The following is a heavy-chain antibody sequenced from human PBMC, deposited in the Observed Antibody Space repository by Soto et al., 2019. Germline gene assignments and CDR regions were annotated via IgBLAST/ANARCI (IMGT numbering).Heavy chain of an antibody. V-gene: IGHV4-59*08. CDR2: IYYSGST. CDR1: GGSISSYY. D-gene: IGHD6-19*01. J-gene: IGHJ3*02. CDR3: ARQGSGWDVWDAFDI. Sequence: QVQLQESGPGLVKPSETLSLTCTVSGGSISSYYWSWIRQPPGKGLEWIGYIYYSGSTNYNPSLKSRVTISVDTSKNQFSLKLSSVTAADTAVYYCARQGSGWDVWDAFDIWGQGTMVTVSS.